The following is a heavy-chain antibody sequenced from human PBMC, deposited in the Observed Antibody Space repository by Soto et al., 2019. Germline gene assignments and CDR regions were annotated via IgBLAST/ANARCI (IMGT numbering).Heavy chain of an antibody. CDR1: GFPFTSYG. Sequence: QVQLVESGGGVVQPGRSLRLSCAASGFPFTSYGMHWVREGPDKGLEWVAIISYDGSDKYYADSVKGRFTISRDNSKNTLYLQMNSLIPEDTALYYCVGSQYYFDYRGQGTLVIVSS. CDR2: ISYDGSDK. J-gene: IGHJ4*02. V-gene: IGHV3-30*03. CDR3: VGSQYYFDY. D-gene: IGHD1-26*01.